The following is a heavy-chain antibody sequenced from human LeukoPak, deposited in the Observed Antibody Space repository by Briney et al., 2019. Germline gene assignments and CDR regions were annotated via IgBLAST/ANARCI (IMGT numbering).Heavy chain of an antibody. CDR2: ISDGGGNE. CDR3: EKDPPFSSGWSQNHFDH. V-gene: IGHV3-30*04. J-gene: IGHJ4*02. Sequence: GGSLRLSCAPSGFIFEDFAMHWVRQAPGKGLEWVARISDGGGNEYYADSVKGRFTISRDNSKNTLYLHMNSLRTEDTAVYYFEKDPPFSSGWSQNHFDHWGQGTLVTVSS. CDR1: GFIFEDFA. D-gene: IGHD6-19*01.